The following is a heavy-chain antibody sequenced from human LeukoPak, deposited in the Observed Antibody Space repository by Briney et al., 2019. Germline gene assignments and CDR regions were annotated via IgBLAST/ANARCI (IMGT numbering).Heavy chain of an antibody. D-gene: IGHD3-22*01. CDR3: ARHIRDSSGLSIDY. J-gene: IGHJ4*02. CDR2: ISGSGGGT. Sequence: TGGSLRLSCAASGFTFSSYAMSWVRQAPGKGLEWVSAISGSGGGTYYADSVKGRFTISRDNSKNTLYLQMNSLRAEDTAVYYCARHIRDSSGLSIDYWGQGTLVTVSS. CDR1: GFTFSSYA. V-gene: IGHV3-23*01.